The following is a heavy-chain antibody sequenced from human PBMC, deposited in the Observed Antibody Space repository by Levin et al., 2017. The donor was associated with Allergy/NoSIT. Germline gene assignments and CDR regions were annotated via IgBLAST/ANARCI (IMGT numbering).Heavy chain of an antibody. CDR1: GFTFSSYA. D-gene: IGHD5-18*01. CDR2: ISGSGGST. V-gene: IGHV3-23*01. J-gene: IGHJ2*01. Sequence: GESLKISCAASGFTFSSYAMSWVRQAPGKGLEWVSAISGSGGSTYYADSVKGRFTISRDNSKNTLYLQMNSLRAEDTAVYYCAKDTPIQLWLSSFRDWYFDLWGRGTLVTVSS. CDR3: AKDTPIQLWLSSFRDWYFDL.